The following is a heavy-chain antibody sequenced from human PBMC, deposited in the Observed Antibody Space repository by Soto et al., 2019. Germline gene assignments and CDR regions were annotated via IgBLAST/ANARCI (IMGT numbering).Heavy chain of an antibody. Sequence: GGSLRLSCAAFGFTFSSYWMHWVRQAPGKGLVWVSRINSDGSSTSYADSVKGRFTISRDNAKNTLYLQMNSLRAEDTAVYYCARSRVGAPWYYGMDVWGQGTTVTVSS. CDR2: INSDGSST. D-gene: IGHD1-26*01. CDR3: ARSRVGAPWYYGMDV. V-gene: IGHV3-74*01. CDR1: GFTFSSYW. J-gene: IGHJ6*02.